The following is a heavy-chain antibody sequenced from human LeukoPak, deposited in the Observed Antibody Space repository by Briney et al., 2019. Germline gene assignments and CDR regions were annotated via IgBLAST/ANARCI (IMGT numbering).Heavy chain of an antibody. CDR3: ARHGWHAWYFDL. V-gene: IGHV4-34*01. CDR2: INQRRNT. Sequence: SETLSLTCVVYGESFSGYSWSWIRQPPGKGLEWIGEINQRRNTNYNPFLKSRVTISIDTSKNQFSLKLSSVTAADTAVYYCARHGWHAWYFDLWGRGTLVTVSS. CDR1: GESFSGYS. D-gene: IGHD6-19*01. J-gene: IGHJ2*01.